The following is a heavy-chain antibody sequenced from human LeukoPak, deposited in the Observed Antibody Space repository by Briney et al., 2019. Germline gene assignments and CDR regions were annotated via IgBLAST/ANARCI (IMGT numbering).Heavy chain of an antibody. V-gene: IGHV1-46*01. D-gene: IGHD6-6*01. CDR1: RYTFTSYY. CDR2: INPSGGST. Sequence: ASVTVSCKASRYTFTSYYMHWVRQAPGRGLEWMGIINPSGGSTSYAQKFQGRVTMTRDMSTSTVYMELSSLRSEDTAVYYCARAGEMYSSSWVGYYYYMDVWGKGTTVTVSS. CDR3: ARAGEMYSSSWVGYYYYMDV. J-gene: IGHJ6*03.